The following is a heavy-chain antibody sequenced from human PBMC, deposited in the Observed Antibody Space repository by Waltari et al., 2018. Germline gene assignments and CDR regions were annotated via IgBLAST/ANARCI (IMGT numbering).Heavy chain of an antibody. J-gene: IGHJ2*01. CDR3: ARQDYYYVKGYFDL. CDR1: GGSISSVAYY. D-gene: IGHD3-22*01. V-gene: IGHV4-39*01. Sequence: QLQLQESGPGLVKPSETVSLTCTVSGGSISSVAYYWGWVRQPPGKGLEFIASIFFSVATYYTPSLESRVTISVDTSKNQFSLELTSVTDADTAVYYCARQDYYYVKGYFDLWGRGTLVTVSS. CDR2: IFFSVAT.